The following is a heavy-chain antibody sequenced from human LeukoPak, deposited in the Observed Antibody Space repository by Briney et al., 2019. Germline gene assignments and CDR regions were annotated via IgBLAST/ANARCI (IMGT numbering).Heavy chain of an antibody. J-gene: IGHJ4*02. CDR3: ATHRSRCFYFDY. CDR2: ISSSSSNI. V-gene: IGHV3-21*01. CDR1: GFTFSSYS. D-gene: IGHD6-13*01. Sequence: PGGSLRLSCAASGFTFSSYSMNWVRQAPGKGLEWVSSISSSSSNIYYADSVKGRFTISRDNAKNSLYLQMTSLRAADTAVYYCATHRSRCFYFDYWGQGTLVTVSS.